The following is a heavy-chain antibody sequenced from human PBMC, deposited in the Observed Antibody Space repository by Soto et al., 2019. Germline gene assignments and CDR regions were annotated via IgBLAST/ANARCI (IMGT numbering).Heavy chain of an antibody. J-gene: IGHJ6*02. Sequence: PSETLSLTCLVSGFPISSTYSWGWIRQPPGEGLEWIGSISHSGTTSYSPSLTSRVSISVDTSKNQVSLKLTSVTATDTAVYFCARVTMVIRDSDHFGVDVWGHGXTVTVSS. D-gene: IGHD4-17*01. CDR3: ARVTMVIRDSDHFGVDV. CDR2: ISHSGTT. CDR1: GFPISSTYS. V-gene: IGHV4-38-2*02.